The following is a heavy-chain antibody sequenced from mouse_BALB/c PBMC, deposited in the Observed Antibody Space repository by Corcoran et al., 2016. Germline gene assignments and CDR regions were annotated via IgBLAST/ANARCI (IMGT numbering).Heavy chain of an antibody. D-gene: IGHD2-1*01. CDR1: GYTFTSYT. J-gene: IGHJ4*01. Sequence: QVQLQQSGAELARPGASVKMSCKASGYTFTSYTMHWVKQRPGQGLEWIGYINPSSGYTNYNQKFKDKATLTADKSSSTAYMQLSSLTSEDSAVYYCARKDGNLYAMDYWGQGTSVTVSS. V-gene: IGHV1-4*01. CDR2: INPSSGYT. CDR3: ARKDGNLYAMDY.